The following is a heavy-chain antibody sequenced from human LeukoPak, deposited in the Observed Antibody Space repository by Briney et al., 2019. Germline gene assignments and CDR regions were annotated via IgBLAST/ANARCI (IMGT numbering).Heavy chain of an antibody. D-gene: IGHD2/OR15-2a*01. J-gene: IGHJ4*02. CDR1: GFTFSSYA. V-gene: IGHV3-53*01. CDR2: IYSGGST. Sequence: GGSLRLSCAASGFTFSSYAMSWVRQAPGKGLEWVSVIYSGGSTYYADSVKGRFTISRDNSKNTLYLQMNSLRAEDTAVYYCARAYYFLTFDYWGQGNLVTVSS. CDR3: ARAYYFLTFDY.